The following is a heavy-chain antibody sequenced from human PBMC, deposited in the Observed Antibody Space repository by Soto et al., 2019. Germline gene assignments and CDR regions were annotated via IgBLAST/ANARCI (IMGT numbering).Heavy chain of an antibody. J-gene: IGHJ6*02. CDR1: GFTFSSYA. V-gene: IGHV3-23*01. D-gene: IGHD6-19*01. Sequence: QLGGSLRLSCAASGFTFSSYAMSWVRQAPGKGLEWVSAISGSGGSTYYADSVKGRFTISRDNSKNTLYLQMNSLRAEDTAVYYCAKDLGNIPVAADYYYYGMDVWGQGTTVTVSS. CDR2: ISGSGGST. CDR3: AKDLGNIPVAADYYYYGMDV.